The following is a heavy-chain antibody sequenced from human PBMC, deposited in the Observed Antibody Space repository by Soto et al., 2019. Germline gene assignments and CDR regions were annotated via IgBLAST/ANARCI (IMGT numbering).Heavy chain of an antibody. CDR3: ATGTAKYWYFDL. D-gene: IGHD2-21*02. CDR2: IYYSGST. CDR1: GGSVSSGSYY. Sequence: QVQLQESGPGLEKPSETLSLTCTVSGGSVSSGSYYWSWIRQPPGKGLEWIGYIYYSGSTNYNPSLKSRVTISVDTSKNQFSLKLSSVTAADTAVYYCATGTAKYWYFDLWGRGTLVTVSS. V-gene: IGHV4-61*01. J-gene: IGHJ2*01.